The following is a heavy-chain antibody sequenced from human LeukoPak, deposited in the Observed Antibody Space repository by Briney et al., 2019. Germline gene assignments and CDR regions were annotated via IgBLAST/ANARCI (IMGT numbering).Heavy chain of an antibody. CDR2: IHYDGSNK. J-gene: IGHJ4*02. D-gene: IGHD6-19*01. V-gene: IGHV3-30*02. CDR1: GFIFSSYA. Sequence: GGSLRLSCAASGFIFSSYAMHWVRQAPGKGLEWVAFIHYDGSNKFYVDSLNGRFTISRDNSKSTVFLQMNSLRPEDTAVYYCAKVHGLFSSGWPFYFDSWGQGTLVTVSS. CDR3: AKVHGLFSSGWPFYFDS.